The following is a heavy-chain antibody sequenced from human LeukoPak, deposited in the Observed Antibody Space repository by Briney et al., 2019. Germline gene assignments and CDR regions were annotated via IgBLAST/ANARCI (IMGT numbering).Heavy chain of an antibody. Sequence: SVKVSCKASGGTFSSYAISWVRQAPGQGLEWMGRIIPILGIANYAQKFQGRVTITADKSTSTAYMELSSLRSEDTAVYYCASGGGSGSYYDNYWGQGTLVTVPS. CDR3: ASGGGSGSYYDNY. CDR1: GGTFSSYA. V-gene: IGHV1-69*04. J-gene: IGHJ4*02. CDR2: IIPILGIA. D-gene: IGHD3-10*01.